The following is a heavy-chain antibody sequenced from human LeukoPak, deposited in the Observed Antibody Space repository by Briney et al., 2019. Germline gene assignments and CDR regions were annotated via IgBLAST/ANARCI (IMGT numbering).Heavy chain of an antibody. CDR1: GFTFSVYS. CDR3: VPSGGNWFFDY. D-gene: IGHD4-23*01. V-gene: IGHV3-21*01. CDR2: ISDDSNYI. Sequence: GSLRLSCAASGFTFSVYSMSWVRQAPGKGLEWVSSISDDSNYIYYADSVEGRFTISRDNAKNSLYLQMNSLRAEDTAVYYCVPSGGNWFFDYWGQGTLVTVSS. J-gene: IGHJ4*02.